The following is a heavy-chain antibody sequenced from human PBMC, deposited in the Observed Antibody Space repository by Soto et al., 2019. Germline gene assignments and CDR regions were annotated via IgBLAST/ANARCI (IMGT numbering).Heavy chain of an antibody. CDR2: ISGSGDST. CDR1: GFSFSSYA. V-gene: IGHV3-23*01. D-gene: IGHD6-19*01. Sequence: EVQLLESGGGLVQHGGSLRLSCAASGFSFSSYAMNWVRQAPGKGLEWVSVISGSGDSTYYADSVKGRFTTSRDNSKNTLYRQMISLRAEDTAVYYCARRSSGWYFDYWGQGTLVIFYS. CDR3: ARRSSGWYFDY. J-gene: IGHJ4*02.